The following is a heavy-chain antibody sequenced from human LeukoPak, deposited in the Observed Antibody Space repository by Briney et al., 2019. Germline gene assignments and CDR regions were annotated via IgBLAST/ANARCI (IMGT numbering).Heavy chain of an antibody. Sequence: PSETLSLICAVYGGSFSGYYWSWIRQPPGKGLEWLGEINHSGSTNYNTSLKSRVTISLDTSKNQFSLKLSSVTAADTAVYYCARGQADFWSGYYKAHWFDPWGQGTLVTVSS. V-gene: IGHV4-34*01. CDR1: GGSFSGYY. D-gene: IGHD3-3*01. CDR2: INHSGST. J-gene: IGHJ5*02. CDR3: ARGQADFWSGYYKAHWFDP.